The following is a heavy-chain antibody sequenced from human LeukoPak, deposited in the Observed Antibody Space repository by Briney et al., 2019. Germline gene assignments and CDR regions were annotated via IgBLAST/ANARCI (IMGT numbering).Heavy chain of an antibody. CDR2: IYYSGST. CDR1: GGSISSYY. CDR3: ASGIAAAGTRYFQH. V-gene: IGHV4-59*08. D-gene: IGHD6-13*01. Sequence: SQTLSLTCTVSGGSISSYYWSWIRQPPGKGLEWIGYIYYSGSTNYNPSLKSRVTISVDTSKNQFSLKLSSVTAADTAVYYCASGIAAAGTRYFQHWGQGTLVTVSS. J-gene: IGHJ1*01.